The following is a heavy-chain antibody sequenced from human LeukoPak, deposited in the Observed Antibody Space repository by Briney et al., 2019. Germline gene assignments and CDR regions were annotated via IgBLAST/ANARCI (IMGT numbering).Heavy chain of an antibody. D-gene: IGHD3-3*01. Sequence: GGSLRLSCATSGFTVSSSYLSWVCQAPGKGLEWVSVIYSGGSTYYADSVKGRFTISRDNSKNTLYLQMNSLRAEDTAVYYCARVLYYDFWSGYPGAFDIWGQGTMVTVSS. CDR2: IYSGGST. V-gene: IGHV3-53*01. J-gene: IGHJ3*02. CDR3: ARVLYYDFWSGYPGAFDI. CDR1: GFTVSSSY.